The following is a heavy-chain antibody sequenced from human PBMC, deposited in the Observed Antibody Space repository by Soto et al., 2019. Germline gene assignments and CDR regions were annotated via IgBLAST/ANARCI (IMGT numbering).Heavy chain of an antibody. CDR1: GFTFSSYA. D-gene: IGHD3-22*01. Sequence: PGGSLRLSCAASGFTFSSYAMSWVRQAPGKGLEWVSAISGSGGSTYYADSVKGRFTISRDNSKNTLYLQMNSLRAEDTAVYYCAKHLYHSSGYYHYIGYDAFDIWGQGTMVTVSS. CDR3: AKHLYHSSGYYHYIGYDAFDI. V-gene: IGHV3-23*01. J-gene: IGHJ3*02. CDR2: ISGSGGST.